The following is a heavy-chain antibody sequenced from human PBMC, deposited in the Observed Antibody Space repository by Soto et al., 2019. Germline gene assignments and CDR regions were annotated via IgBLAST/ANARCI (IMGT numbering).Heavy chain of an antibody. Sequence: LVNPTQTLTLTCTFSGFSLSTSGMCVSWIRQPPGKALEWLAFIDWDDDKYYSTSLKTRLTISKDTSKNQVVLTMTNMDPVDTATYYCAREYSSGHYYYYGMDVWGQGTTVTVSS. J-gene: IGHJ6*02. V-gene: IGHV2-70*01. D-gene: IGHD6-19*01. CDR2: IDWDDDK. CDR1: GFSLSTSGMC. CDR3: AREYSSGHYYYYGMDV.